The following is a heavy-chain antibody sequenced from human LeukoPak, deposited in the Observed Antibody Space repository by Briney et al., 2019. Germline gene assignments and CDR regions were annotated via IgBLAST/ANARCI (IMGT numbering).Heavy chain of an antibody. CDR2: IIPIFGTA. CDR3: ARDSGGSDYDLGYYYYMDV. Sequence: SVKVSCKASGGTFSSYAISWVRQAPGQGLEWMGGIIPIFGTANYAQKFQGRVTITADESTSTAYMELSSLRSEDTAVYYCARDSGGSDYDLGYYYYMDVWGKGTTVTISS. CDR1: GGTFSSYA. V-gene: IGHV1-69*13. D-gene: IGHD5-12*01. J-gene: IGHJ6*03.